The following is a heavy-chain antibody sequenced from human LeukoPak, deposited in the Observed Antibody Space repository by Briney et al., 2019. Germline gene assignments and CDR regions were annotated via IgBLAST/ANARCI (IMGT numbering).Heavy chain of an antibody. Sequence: SGGSLRLSCAASGFTFRSYAMSCVRQAPGKGLEWVASVSGSGDITYYADSVKGRFTASRDNSINTLYLHMNSLRAEDAAVYYCAKGPTVTSGHFDYWGQGTLVTVSS. D-gene: IGHD4-11*01. J-gene: IGHJ4*02. V-gene: IGHV3-23*01. CDR2: VSGSGDIT. CDR1: GFTFRSYA. CDR3: AKGPTVTSGHFDY.